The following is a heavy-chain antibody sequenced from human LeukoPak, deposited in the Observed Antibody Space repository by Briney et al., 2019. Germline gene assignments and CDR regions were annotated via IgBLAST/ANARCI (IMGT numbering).Heavy chain of an antibody. D-gene: IGHD5-12*01. CDR3: ARERGYSGYAPLDY. CDR1: GGSISSYY. CDR2: IYYSGST. J-gene: IGHJ4*02. Sequence: PSETLSLTCTVSGGSISSYYWSWIRQPPGKGLEWIGYIYYSGSTNYNPSLKSRVTISVDTSKNQFSLKLSFVTAADTAVYYCARERGYSGYAPLDYWGQGTLVTVSS. V-gene: IGHV4-59*01.